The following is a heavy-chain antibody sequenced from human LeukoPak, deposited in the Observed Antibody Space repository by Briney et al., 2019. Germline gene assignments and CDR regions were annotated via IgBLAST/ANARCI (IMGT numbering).Heavy chain of an antibody. V-gene: IGHV3-7*01. CDR2: IKPDGSQI. J-gene: IGHJ4*02. CDR1: GFTFSSYW. D-gene: IGHD6-13*01. Sequence: GGSLRLSCAASGFTFSSYWMTWVRQAPGKGLEWVANIKPDGSQIYYVDSVKGRFTISRDNAKNSLYLQMNSPRAEDTAVYYCARDLSWETYWGQGTLVTVSS. CDR3: ARDLSWETY.